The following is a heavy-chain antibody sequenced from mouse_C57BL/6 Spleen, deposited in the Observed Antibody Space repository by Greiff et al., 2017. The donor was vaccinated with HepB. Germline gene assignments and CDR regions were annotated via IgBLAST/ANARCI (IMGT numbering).Heavy chain of an antibody. J-gene: IGHJ1*03. D-gene: IGHD1-1*01. CDR3: AKSHYYGSPWYFDV. V-gene: IGHV2-5*01. Sequence: VKLMESGPGLVQPSQSLSITCTVSGFSLTSYGVHWVRQSPGKGLEWLGVIWRGGSTDYNAAFMSRLSITKDNSKSQVFFKMNSLQADDTAIYYCAKSHYYGSPWYFDVWGTGTTVTVSS. CDR1: GFSLTSYG. CDR2: IWRGGST.